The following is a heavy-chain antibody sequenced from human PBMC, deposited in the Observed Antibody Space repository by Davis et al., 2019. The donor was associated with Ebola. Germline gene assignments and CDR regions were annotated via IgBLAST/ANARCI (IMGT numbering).Heavy chain of an antibody. CDR1: GGSFNDYY. CDR3: ATLHQIRGRTCFDS. D-gene: IGHD1/OR15-1a*01. J-gene: IGHJ4*02. V-gene: IGHV4-34*01. CDR2: INHRGKA. Sequence: PSETLSLTCAVYGGSFNDYYWAWIRQSPGQGLEWLGEINHRGKARYNTALKSRVTISIDTSKMEFSLNLVSVTAADTAIYYCATLHQIRGRTCFDSWGQGNLVVVSS.